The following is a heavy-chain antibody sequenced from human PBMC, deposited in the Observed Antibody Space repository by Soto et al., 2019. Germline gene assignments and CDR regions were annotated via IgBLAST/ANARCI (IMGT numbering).Heavy chain of an antibody. D-gene: IGHD4-4*01. CDR1: GGSLSGYY. CDR2: INHSGST. V-gene: IGHV4-34*01. CDR3: ARLYYINDYGMDV. J-gene: IGHJ6*02. Sequence: PSETLSLTCAVYGGSLSGYYWSWILQPPGKGLEWIREINHSGSTNYNPSLKSRVTISVDTSKNQFSLKLSSATAADTSVYYCARLYYINDYGMDVWGQGTTVTVS.